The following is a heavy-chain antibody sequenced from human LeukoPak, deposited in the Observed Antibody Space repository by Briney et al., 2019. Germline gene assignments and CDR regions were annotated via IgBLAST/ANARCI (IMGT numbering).Heavy chain of an antibody. CDR1: GFTVSTNY. CDR3: AKDNGAIFGVVSYYYYYMDV. D-gene: IGHD3-3*01. J-gene: IGHJ6*03. CDR2: IYSGGGT. Sequence: GGSLRLSCAASGFTVSTNYMNWVRQAPGKGLEWVSVIYSGGGTYYADSVKGRFTISRDNSKNTLYLQMNSLRAEDTAVYYCAKDNGAIFGVVSYYYYYMDVWGKGTTVTVSS. V-gene: IGHV3-53*01.